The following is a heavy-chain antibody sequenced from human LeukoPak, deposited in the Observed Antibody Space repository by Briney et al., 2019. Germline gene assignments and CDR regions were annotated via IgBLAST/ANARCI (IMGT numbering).Heavy chain of an antibody. CDR1: GFTFSSYW. V-gene: IGHV3-7*03. D-gene: IGHD3-10*01. Sequence: GGSLRLSCAASGFTFSSYWMSWVRQAPGKGLEWVANIKQDGSEKYYVDSVKGRFTISRDNAKNSLYLQMNSLRAEDTAVYYCAGRKYGSGSYYIRAFDIWGQGTMVTVSS. CDR3: AGRKYGSGSYYIRAFDI. J-gene: IGHJ3*02. CDR2: IKQDGSEK.